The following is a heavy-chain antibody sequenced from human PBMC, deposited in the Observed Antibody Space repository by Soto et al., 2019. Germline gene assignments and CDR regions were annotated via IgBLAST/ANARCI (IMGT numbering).Heavy chain of an antibody. CDR3: ARGHRITISNCDY. V-gene: IGHV4-30-4*01. Sequence: SETLSLTCTVSGGSISSGDYYWSWIRQPPGKGLEWIGYIYYSGSTYYNPSLKSRVTISVDTSKNQFSLKLSSVTAADTAVYYWARGHRITISNCDYWGQGTLVTSPQ. CDR2: IYYSGST. D-gene: IGHD3-9*01. J-gene: IGHJ4*02. CDR1: GGSISSGDYY.